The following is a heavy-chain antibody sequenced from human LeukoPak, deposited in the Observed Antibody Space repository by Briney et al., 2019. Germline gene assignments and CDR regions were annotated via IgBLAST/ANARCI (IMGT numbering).Heavy chain of an antibody. D-gene: IGHD1-26*01. CDR3: ARERVSVGATTQQ. CDR2: IKQDGSEK. Sequence: GGSLRLSCAASGFTFSSYWMSWFRQAPGRGLEWVANIKQDGSEKYYVDSVKGRFTISRDNAKNSLYLQMNSLRAEDTAVYYCARERVSVGATTQQWGQGTLVTVSS. V-gene: IGHV3-7*01. CDR1: GFTFSSYW. J-gene: IGHJ4*02.